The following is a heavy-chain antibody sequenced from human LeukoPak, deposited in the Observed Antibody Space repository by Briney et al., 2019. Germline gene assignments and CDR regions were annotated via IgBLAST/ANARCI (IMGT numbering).Heavy chain of an antibody. J-gene: IGHJ6*02. Sequence: ASVKVSCKASGYTFTSYAMHWVRQAPGQRLEWMGWINAGNGNTKYSQKFQGRVTITRDTSASTAYMELSSLRSEDTAVYYCAREKLERRDYYYYGMDVWGQGTTVTVSS. CDR2: INAGNGNT. V-gene: IGHV1-3*01. CDR1: GYTFTSYA. D-gene: IGHD1-1*01. CDR3: AREKLERRDYYYYGMDV.